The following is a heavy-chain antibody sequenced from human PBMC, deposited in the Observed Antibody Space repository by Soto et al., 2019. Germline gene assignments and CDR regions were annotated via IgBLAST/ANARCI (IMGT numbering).Heavy chain of an antibody. D-gene: IGHD6-13*01. CDR1: GGSISSGGYY. CDR3: ARVRAAGFNWFDP. Sequence: PSETLSLTCTVSGGSISSGGYYWSWIRQHPGKGLEWIGYIYYSGSTYYNPSLKSRVTISVDTSKNQFSLKLSSVTAADTAVYYCARVRAAGFNWFDPWGQGTLVTVS. CDR2: IYYSGST. V-gene: IGHV4-31*03. J-gene: IGHJ5*02.